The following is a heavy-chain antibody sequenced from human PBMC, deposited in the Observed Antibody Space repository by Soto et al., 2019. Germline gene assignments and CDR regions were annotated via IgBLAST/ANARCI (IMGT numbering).Heavy chain of an antibody. Sequence: QVQLVQSGAEVKKPGASVKVSCKKSGYTFSSYAMHCVRQAPGQRLEWMGWNNAGNGNAKSSQKFQGRVTITRDTSANTAYLELSSLRSEDTAVYYCARGSSCSSGSCALDYWGQGSLVTVSS. D-gene: IGHD2-15*01. CDR1: GYTFSSYA. V-gene: IGHV1-3*01. J-gene: IGHJ4*02. CDR3: ARGSSCSSGSCALDY. CDR2: NNAGNGNA.